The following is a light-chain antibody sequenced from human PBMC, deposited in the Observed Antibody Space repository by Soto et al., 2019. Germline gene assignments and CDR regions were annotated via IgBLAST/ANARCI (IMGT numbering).Light chain of an antibody. Sequence: DIQMTQSPPSLSASAGDTITITCRASQGIRNNLAWYRQKPGKVPELLIYAASTLHSGVPPRFSGRGSGTDFTLTISSLQPEDVATYYCQKYYSFPFTFGPGTKVEIK. CDR1: QGIRNN. J-gene: IGKJ3*01. CDR2: AAS. CDR3: QKYYSFPFT. V-gene: IGKV1-27*01.